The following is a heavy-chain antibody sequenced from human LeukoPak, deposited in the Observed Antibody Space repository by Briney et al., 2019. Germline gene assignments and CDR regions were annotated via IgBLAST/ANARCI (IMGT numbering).Heavy chain of an antibody. CDR1: GGTFSSYA. CDR3: ARRRRYCSGGSCGNKFDP. J-gene: IGHJ5*02. V-gene: IGHV1-69*13. D-gene: IGHD2-15*01. CDR2: IIPIFGTA. Sequence: SVKVSCKASGGTFSSYAISWVRQAPGQGLEWMGGIIPIFGTANYAQKFQGRVTITADESTSTAYMELSSLGSEDTAVYYCARRRRYCSGGSCGNKFDPWGQGTLVTVSS.